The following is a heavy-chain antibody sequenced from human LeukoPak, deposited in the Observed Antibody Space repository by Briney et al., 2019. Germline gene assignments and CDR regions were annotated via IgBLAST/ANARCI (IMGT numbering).Heavy chain of an antibody. CDR1: GGSLSSGSYY. D-gene: IGHD6-19*01. Sequence: SRALSLTCTVSGGSLSSGSYYWSWIRQPAGKGLEWIGRIYTSGSTNYNPSLKSRVTISVDTSKNQFSLKLSSVTAADTAVYYCARDFVAGPYNWFDPWGQGTLVTVSS. V-gene: IGHV4-61*02. J-gene: IGHJ5*02. CDR2: IYTSGST. CDR3: ARDFVAGPYNWFDP.